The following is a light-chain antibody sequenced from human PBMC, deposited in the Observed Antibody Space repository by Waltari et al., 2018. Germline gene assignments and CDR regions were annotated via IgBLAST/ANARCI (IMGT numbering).Light chain of an antibody. CDR2: DVT. Sequence: QSALTQPRSVSGSPGQSVTISCTGTNSDVGGYLYVSWYQRRPGQAPKVLIYDVTYRASGVPNRFSGSKAGNTASLTISGLRPDDEADYFCCPYADGNTYLFGSGTYVTVL. V-gene: IGLV2-11*01. J-gene: IGLJ1*01. CDR3: CPYADGNTYL. CDR1: NSDVGGYLY.